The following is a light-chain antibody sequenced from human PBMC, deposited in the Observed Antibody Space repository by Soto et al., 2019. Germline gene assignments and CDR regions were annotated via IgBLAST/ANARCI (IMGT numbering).Light chain of an antibody. V-gene: IGLV2-8*01. CDR2: EVT. CDR1: SSDIGGYNF. J-gene: IGLJ1*01. Sequence: QSALTQPPSASGSPGQSVTISCTGTSSDIGGYNFVSWYQHHPSKAPKLMIYEVTKRPSGVPDRFSGSRSGNTAFLTVSGLLPEDEADFYCASYAGGNQVFGTGTKLTVL. CDR3: ASYAGGNQV.